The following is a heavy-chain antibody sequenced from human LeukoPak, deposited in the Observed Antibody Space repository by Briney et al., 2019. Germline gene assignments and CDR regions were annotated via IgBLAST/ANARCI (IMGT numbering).Heavy chain of an antibody. J-gene: IGHJ1*01. CDR2: IKQDGSER. CDR3: ARRGDSRGYYFD. D-gene: IGHD3-22*01. V-gene: IGHV3-7*03. Sequence: PGGSLRLSCAASGFTFSSHWMTWVRQAPGKGLEWVANIKQDGSERYYVDSLKGRFTISRDNAKNSLYLEMNSLRVEDTAVYHCARRGDSRGYYFDWGQGTLVTVSS. CDR1: GFTFSSHW.